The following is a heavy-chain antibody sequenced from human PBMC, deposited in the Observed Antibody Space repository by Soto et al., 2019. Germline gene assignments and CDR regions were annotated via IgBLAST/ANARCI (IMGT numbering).Heavy chain of an antibody. Sequence: GGSLRLSCAASGFTFSSYGMHWVRQAPGKGLGWVAVISYDGSNKYYADSVKGRFTISRDNSKNTLYLQMNSLRAEDTAVYYCAKDGHSGSYSYYFDYWGQGTLVTVSS. CDR2: ISYDGSNK. CDR1: GFTFSSYG. V-gene: IGHV3-30*18. J-gene: IGHJ4*02. D-gene: IGHD1-26*01. CDR3: AKDGHSGSYSYYFDY.